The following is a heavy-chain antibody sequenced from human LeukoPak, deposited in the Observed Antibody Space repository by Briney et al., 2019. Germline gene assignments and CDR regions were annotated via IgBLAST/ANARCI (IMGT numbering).Heavy chain of an antibody. J-gene: IGHJ4*02. CDR3: GKDWKLDY. CDR2: ISDNGGDR. V-gene: IGHV3-23*01. D-gene: IGHD1-1*01. CDR1: GFTFSSYA. Sequence: GGSLRLSCAASGFTFSSYAMSWVRQAQGKGLEWVSAISDNGGDRKYADSVKGRFTISRDNSKNTLYLQMNSLRAEDTAIYYCGKDWKLDYWGQGTLVTVSS.